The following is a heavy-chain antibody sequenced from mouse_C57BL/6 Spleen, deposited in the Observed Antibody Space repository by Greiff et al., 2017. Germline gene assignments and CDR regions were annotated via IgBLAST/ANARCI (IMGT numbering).Heavy chain of an antibody. CDR1: GYAFSSSW. J-gene: IGHJ4*01. CDR3: ARDYGSSYEYAMDY. Sequence: VQLQQSGPELVKPGASVKISCKASGYAFSSSWMNWVKQRPGKGLEWIGRIYPGDGDTNYNGKFKGKATLTADKTSSTAYMQLSSLTSEDSAVYFCARDYGSSYEYAMDYWGQGTSVTVSS. V-gene: IGHV1-82*01. CDR2: IYPGDGDT. D-gene: IGHD1-1*01.